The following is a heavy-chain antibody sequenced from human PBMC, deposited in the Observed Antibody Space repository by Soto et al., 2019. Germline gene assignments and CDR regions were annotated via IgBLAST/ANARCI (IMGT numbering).Heavy chain of an antibody. CDR1: GYTFTRYY. V-gene: IGHV1-18*01. CDR2: ISAYNGNT. D-gene: IGHD2-2*01. CDR3: ARSGSRFYNLGY. J-gene: IGHJ4*02. Sequence: GASVKVSCKASGYTFTRYYINWVRPAPGQGPEWMGRISAYNGNTNYAQKFQGRVTMTTDTSTSTAYMELMSLCSDDTAVYYCARSGSRFYNLGYWGQGTLVTGSS.